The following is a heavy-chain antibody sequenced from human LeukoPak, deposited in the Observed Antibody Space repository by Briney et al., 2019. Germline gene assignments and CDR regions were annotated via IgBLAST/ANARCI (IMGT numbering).Heavy chain of an antibody. Sequence: GRSLRLSCAGSGFIFNNYAMHWVRQPPGKGLEWVSGINWNSGSIDYADSVKGRFTISRDNAKNSLYLQMNSLRVEDTAFYYCAKDNRRHYTSGPNPDPLHWGQGALVTVSS. D-gene: IGHD6-19*01. CDR1: GFIFNNYA. J-gene: IGHJ4*02. CDR3: AKDNRRHYTSGPNPDPLH. V-gene: IGHV3-9*01. CDR2: INWNSGSI.